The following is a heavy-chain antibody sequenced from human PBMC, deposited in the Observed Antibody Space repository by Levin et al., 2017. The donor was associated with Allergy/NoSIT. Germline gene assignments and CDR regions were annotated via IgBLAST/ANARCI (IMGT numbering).Heavy chain of an antibody. CDR1: GFTFSSYS. CDR2: ISSRSSTI. Sequence: ASVKVSCAASGFTFSSYSMNWVRQAPGKGLEWVSYISSRSSTIYYADSVKGRFTISRDNAKNSLYLQMNSLRAEDTAVYYCARDNWFDTWGQGTLVTVSS. J-gene: IGHJ5*02. CDR3: ARDNWFDT. V-gene: IGHV3-48*01.